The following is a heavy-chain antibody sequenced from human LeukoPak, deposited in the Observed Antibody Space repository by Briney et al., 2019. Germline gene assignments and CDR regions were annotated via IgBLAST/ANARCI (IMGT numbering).Heavy chain of an antibody. J-gene: IGHJ4*02. D-gene: IGHD2-21*02. Sequence: ASVKVSCEASGYTFTGYYVHWVRQAPGQGLEWMGRINPNSGDTNYAQKFQGRVTMTRDTSISTAYMELSRLRSDDTAVYYCARDYCGGDCFPDYWGQGTLVTVSS. CDR3: ARDYCGGDCFPDY. V-gene: IGHV1-2*06. CDR1: GYTFTGYY. CDR2: INPNSGDT.